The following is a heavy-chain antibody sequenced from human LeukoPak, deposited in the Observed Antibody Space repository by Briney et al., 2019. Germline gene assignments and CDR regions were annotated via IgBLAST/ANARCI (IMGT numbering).Heavy chain of an antibody. CDR2: IYYSGST. J-gene: IGHJ6*03. CDR3: AKAGNWGGYYYYLDV. V-gene: IGHV4-59*01. CDR1: GGFISGYY. D-gene: IGHD7-27*01. Sequence: SETLSLTCTVSGGFISGYYWSWIRQSPGKGLEWIGYIYYSGSTNYNPSLKSRVTISLDTSKNQFSLKLSSVTAADTAVYYCAKAGNWGGYYYYLDVWGKGATVTVSS.